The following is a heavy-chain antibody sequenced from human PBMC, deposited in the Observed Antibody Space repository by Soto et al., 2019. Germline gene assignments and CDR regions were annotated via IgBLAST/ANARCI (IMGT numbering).Heavy chain of an antibody. CDR2: ISSSSSYI. J-gene: IGHJ4*02. Sequence: PGGSLRLSCAASGFTFSSYSMNWVRQAPGKGLEWVSSISSSSSYIYYADSVKGRFTISRDNAKNSLYLQMNSLRAEDTAVYYCARDSVVVPAAGGYSYGYFDYWGQGTLVTVSS. CDR1: GFTFSSYS. V-gene: IGHV3-21*01. CDR3: ARDSVVVPAAGGYSYGYFDY. D-gene: IGHD2-2*01.